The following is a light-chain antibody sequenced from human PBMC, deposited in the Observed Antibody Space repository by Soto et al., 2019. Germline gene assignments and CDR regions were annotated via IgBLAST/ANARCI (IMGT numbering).Light chain of an antibody. CDR1: QSVSTN. CDR3: QQFQNWPLP. Sequence: EIVMTQSPATLSVSPGEGATLSCRASQSVSTNLAWYQQKPGQVPGLLIYGASTRATGIPARFSGSGSGTEFTLTLSSLQSEDFAVFYCQQFQNWPLPFRGGTKVEIK. J-gene: IGKJ4*01. CDR2: GAS. V-gene: IGKV3-15*01.